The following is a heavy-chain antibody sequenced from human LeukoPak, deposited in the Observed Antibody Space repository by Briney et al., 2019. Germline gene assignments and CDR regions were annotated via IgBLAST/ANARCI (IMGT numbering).Heavy chain of an antibody. D-gene: IGHD1-1*01. J-gene: IGHJ4*02. CDR2: ISSSSSYI. CDR1: GFTFSSYS. CDR3: ARGSRTTGRGDY. V-gene: IGHV3-21*01. Sequence: GGSLRLSCAASGFTFSSYSMNWVRQAPGKGLEWVSSISSSSSYIYYADSVKGRFTISRDNAKNSLYLQMNSLRAEDTAVYYCARGSRTTGRGDYWGQGTLVTVSS.